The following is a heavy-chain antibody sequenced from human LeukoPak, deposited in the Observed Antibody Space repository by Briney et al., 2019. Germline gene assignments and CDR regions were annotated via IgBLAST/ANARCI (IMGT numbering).Heavy chain of an antibody. D-gene: IGHD1-26*01. CDR1: GGSISSYY. CDR3: ARDAYSGRHRGVDY. J-gene: IGHJ4*02. V-gene: IGHV4-59*01. Sequence: PSETLSLTCTGSGGSISSYYWSWIRQPPGKGLEWIGYIYYSGSTNYNPSLKSRVTISVDTSKNQFSLKLSSVTAADTAVYYCARDAYSGRHRGVDYWGQGTLVTVSS. CDR2: IYYSGST.